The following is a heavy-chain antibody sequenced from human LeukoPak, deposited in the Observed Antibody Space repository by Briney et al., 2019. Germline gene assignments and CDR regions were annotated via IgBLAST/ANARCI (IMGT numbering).Heavy chain of an antibody. Sequence: GGSLRLSCAASGFTFDDYAMHWVRQAPGKGLEWVSSISSSSSYIYYADSVKGRFTISRDNAKNSLYLQMNSLRAEDTAVYYCAKTSGIVGAAPNFDYWGQGTLVTVSS. CDR3: AKTSGIVGAAPNFDY. D-gene: IGHD1-26*01. CDR1: GFTFDDYA. CDR2: ISSSSSYI. V-gene: IGHV3-21*01. J-gene: IGHJ4*02.